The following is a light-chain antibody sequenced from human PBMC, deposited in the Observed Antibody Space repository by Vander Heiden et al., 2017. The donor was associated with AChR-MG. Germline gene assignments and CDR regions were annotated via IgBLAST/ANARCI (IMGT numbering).Light chain of an antibody. Sequence: DIVLTQSPDTLSLSPGEGATLSCRASQSLGSGYLAWYQQKPGQAPRLIIFGASTRAAGIPDRFSGGGSGTAFTLTISKLGPNDFAVYYCQQYGTSPPYTFGQGTKLRSN. CDR1: QSLGSGY. J-gene: IGKJ2*01. V-gene: IGKV3-20*01. CDR2: GAS. CDR3: QQYGTSPPYT.